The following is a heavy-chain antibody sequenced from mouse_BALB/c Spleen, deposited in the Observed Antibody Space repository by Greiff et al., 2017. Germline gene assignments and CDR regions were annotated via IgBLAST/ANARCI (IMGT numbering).Heavy chain of an antibody. V-gene: IGHV1-4*01. CDR2: INPSSGYT. CDR3: ARSYDYGAMDY. CDR1: GYTFTSYT. J-gene: IGHJ4*01. Sequence: LQESGAELARPGASVKMSCKASGYTFTSYTMHWVKQRPGQGLEWIGYINPSSGYTNYNQKFKDKATLTADKSSSTAYMQLSSLTSEDSAVYYCARSYDYGAMDYWGQGTSVTVSS. D-gene: IGHD2-10*02.